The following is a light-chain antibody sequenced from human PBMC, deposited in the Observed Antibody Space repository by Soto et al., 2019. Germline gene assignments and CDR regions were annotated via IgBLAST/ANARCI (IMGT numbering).Light chain of an antibody. CDR1: SSDVGGYNY. CDR2: DVT. CDR3: SSYTTSITLVV. J-gene: IGLJ2*01. Sequence: QSALTQPASVSGSPGQSITISCTGTSSDVGGYNYVSWYQQYPGKAPKLIIYDVTNRPSGVSDRFSGSKSGNTASLTISGLQADDEADYYCSSYTTSITLVVFGGGTKLTVL. V-gene: IGLV2-14*03.